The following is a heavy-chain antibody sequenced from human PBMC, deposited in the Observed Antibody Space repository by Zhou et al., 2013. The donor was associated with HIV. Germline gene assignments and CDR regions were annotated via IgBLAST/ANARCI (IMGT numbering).Heavy chain of an antibody. V-gene: IGHV1-69*18. CDR2: IIPIFGTA. CDR1: GGTFSSYA. Sequence: QVQLVQSGAEVKKPGSSVKVSCKASGGTFSSYAISWVRQAPGQGLEWMGRIIPIFGTANYAQKFQGRVTITADESTSTAYMELSSLRSEDTAVYYCASGGTYSSSWYSPGAGTFDYWGQGTLVTVSS. CDR3: ASGGTYSSSWYSPGAGTFDY. J-gene: IGHJ4*02. D-gene: IGHD6-13*01.